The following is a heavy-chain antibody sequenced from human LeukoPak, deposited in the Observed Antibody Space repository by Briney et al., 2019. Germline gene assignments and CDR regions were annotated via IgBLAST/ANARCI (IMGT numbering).Heavy chain of an antibody. D-gene: IGHD6-19*01. J-gene: IGHJ3*02. Sequence: SETLSLTCTVSGGSISSYYWSWIRQPPGKGLELIGYIYYNGNTNDNPSLKGRVTMSVDTSKNQFSLKLSSVTAADTAVYYCASPSYSSGWFGFGAFDIWGQGTMVTVSS. CDR2: IYYNGNT. V-gene: IGHV4-59*01. CDR1: GGSISSYY. CDR3: ASPSYSSGWFGFGAFDI.